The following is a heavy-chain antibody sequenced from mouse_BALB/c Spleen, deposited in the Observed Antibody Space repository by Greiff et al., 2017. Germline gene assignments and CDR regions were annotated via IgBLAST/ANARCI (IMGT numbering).Heavy chain of an antibody. D-gene: IGHD1-2*01. CDR1: GFTFSSYA. Sequence: EVKLVESGGGLVKPGGSLKLSCAASGFTFSSYAMSWVRQSPEKRLEWVAEISSGGSYTYYPDTVTGRFTISRDNAKNTLYLEMSSLRSEDTAMYYCARLTTATRAMDYRGQGTSVTVSS. V-gene: IGHV5-9-4*01. CDR2: ISSGGSYT. J-gene: IGHJ4*01. CDR3: ARLTTATRAMDY.